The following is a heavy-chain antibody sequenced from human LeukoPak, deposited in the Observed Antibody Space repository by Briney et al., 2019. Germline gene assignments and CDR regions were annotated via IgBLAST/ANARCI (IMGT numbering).Heavy chain of an antibody. D-gene: IGHD3-22*01. J-gene: IGHJ4*02. CDR1: GFTFSSYA. V-gene: IGHV3-64*01. CDR2: ISSNGGST. CDR3: ASSPTYNYDSSGSYFDY. Sequence: AGGSLRLSCAASGFTFSSYAMHWVRQAPGKGLEYVSAISSNGGSTYYANSVKGRFTISRDNSKNTLYLQMGSLRAEDMAVYYCASSPTYNYDSSGSYFDYWGQGTLVTVSS.